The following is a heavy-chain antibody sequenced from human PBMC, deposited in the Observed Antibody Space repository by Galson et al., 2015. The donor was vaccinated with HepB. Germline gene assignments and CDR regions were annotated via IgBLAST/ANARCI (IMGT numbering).Heavy chain of an antibody. CDR1: GFTFHNHG. CDR3: ARDRSYGAFDI. CDR2: SSSIGGRT. V-gene: IGHV3-20*01. D-gene: IGHD5-18*01. J-gene: IGHJ3*02. Sequence: SLRLSCAASGFTFHNHGMDWVRQAPGKGLEWVSGSSSIGGRTGYTDSVQGRFTISRDNAKNSLYLQMNSLRAEDTALYLCARDRSYGAFDIWGQGTMVTVSS.